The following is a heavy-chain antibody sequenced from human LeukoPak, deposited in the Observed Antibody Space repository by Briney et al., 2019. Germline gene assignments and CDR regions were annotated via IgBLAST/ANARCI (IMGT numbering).Heavy chain of an antibody. Sequence: EASVKVSCKASGYTFTSYYMHWVRQAPGQGLEWMGIINPSGGSTSYAQKFQGRVTMTRDTSTSTVYMELSSLRSEDTAVYYCARVRDYYDSSGYAIHYWGQGTLVTVSS. CDR3: ARVRDYYDSSGYAIHY. J-gene: IGHJ4*02. CDR2: INPSGGST. V-gene: IGHV1-46*01. CDR1: GYTFTSYY. D-gene: IGHD3-22*01.